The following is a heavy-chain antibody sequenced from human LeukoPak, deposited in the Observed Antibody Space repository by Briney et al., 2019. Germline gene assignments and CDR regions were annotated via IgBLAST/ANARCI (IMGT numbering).Heavy chain of an antibody. J-gene: IGHJ4*02. CDR3: ARMKGSGYDLML. D-gene: IGHD5-12*01. V-gene: IGHV5-10-1*01. CDR1: GCSFTSYW. CDR2: IDPSDSYT. Sequence: GASLRISCKGSGCSFTSYWISWGRRMPGGGVGRMGRIDPSDSYTNYSPSFQGHVTISADKSISTAYLQWSSLKASDTAMYYCARMKGSGYDLMLWGQGTLVTVSS.